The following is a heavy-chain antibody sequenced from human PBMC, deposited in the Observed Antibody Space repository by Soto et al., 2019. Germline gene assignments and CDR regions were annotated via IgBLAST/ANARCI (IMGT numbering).Heavy chain of an antibody. D-gene: IGHD3-10*01. CDR3: ARGYYGSGSGRYYYYGMDV. V-gene: IGHV1-69*13. CDR2: IIPIFGTA. J-gene: IGHJ6*02. Sequence: SVKVSCKASGGTFSSYAISWVRQAPGQGLEWMGGIIPIFGTANYAQKFQGRVTITADESTSTAYMELSSLRPEDTAVYYCARGYYGSGSGRYYYYGMDVWGQGTTVTVSS. CDR1: GGTFSSYA.